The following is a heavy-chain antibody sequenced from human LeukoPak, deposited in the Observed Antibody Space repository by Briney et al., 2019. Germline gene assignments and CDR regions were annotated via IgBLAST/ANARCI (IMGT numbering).Heavy chain of an antibody. D-gene: IGHD4-11*01. V-gene: IGHV3-30*04. CDR3: ASVTVTHTYYFDY. Sequence: GGSLRLSCAASGFTFSSYAMHWVRQAPGKGLEWVAVISYDGSNKYYADSVKGRFTISRDNSKNTLYLQMNSLRAEDTAVYYCASVTVTHTYYFDYWGQGTLVTVSS. CDR2: ISYDGSNK. J-gene: IGHJ4*02. CDR1: GFTFSSYA.